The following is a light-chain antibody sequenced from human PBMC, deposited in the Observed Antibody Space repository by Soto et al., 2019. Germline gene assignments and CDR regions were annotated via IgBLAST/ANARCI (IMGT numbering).Light chain of an antibody. CDR1: QSVSSNY. V-gene: IGKV3-20*01. J-gene: IGKJ1*01. Sequence: ESVLTQSPGTLSLSPGERATLSCRASQSVSSNYLAWYQQKPGQAPRLLIYGASPRATGIPDRFSGSGSGTDFTLTISRLEPEDSAVYYCQQYGSSPTWTFGQGTKVDIK. CDR3: QQYGSSPTWT. CDR2: GAS.